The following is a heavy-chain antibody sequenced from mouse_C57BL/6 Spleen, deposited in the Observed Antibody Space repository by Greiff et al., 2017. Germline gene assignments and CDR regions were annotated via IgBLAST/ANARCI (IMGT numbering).Heavy chain of an antibody. V-gene: IGHV1-15*01. CDR1: GYTFTDYE. J-gene: IGHJ3*01. CDR3: TRSPDYYGSSYSWFAY. D-gene: IGHD1-1*01. CDR2: IDPETGGT. Sequence: VQLQESGAELVRPGASVTLSCKASGYTFTDYEMHWVKQTPVHGLEWIGAIDPETGGTAYNQKFKGKAILTADKSSSTAYMELSSLTSEDSAVYYCTRSPDYYGSSYSWFAYWGQGTLVTVSA.